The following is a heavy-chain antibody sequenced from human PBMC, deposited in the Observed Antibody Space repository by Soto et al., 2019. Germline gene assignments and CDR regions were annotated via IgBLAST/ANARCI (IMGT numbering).Heavy chain of an antibody. D-gene: IGHD1-26*01. CDR2: IYYSGST. CDR3: ARRWGRTFDY. CDR1: GGSISSYY. V-gene: IGHV4-59*08. Sequence: SETLSLTCTVSGGSISSYYWSWIRQPPGKGLEWIGYIYYSGSTNYNPSLKSRVTISVDTSKNQFSLRLSSVTAADTAVYYCARRWGRTFDYWGQGTLVTVSS. J-gene: IGHJ4*02.